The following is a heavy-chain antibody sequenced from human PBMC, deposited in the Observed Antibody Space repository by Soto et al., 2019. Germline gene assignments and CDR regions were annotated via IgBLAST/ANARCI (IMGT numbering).Heavy chain of an antibody. Sequence: QVQLVQSGAEVKKPGSSVKVSCKASGGTFVSFAISWVRQAPGHGLEWMGGIIPLFGTTKYAQTFQGRVTITADNSTSTAYMELSSLRSEDTARYFCAGGPLEMATIWGGKWFDPWGQGTLVTVSS. J-gene: IGHJ5*02. CDR1: GGTFVSFA. D-gene: IGHD5-12*01. CDR3: AGGPLEMATIWGGKWFDP. V-gene: IGHV1-69*06. CDR2: IIPLFGTT.